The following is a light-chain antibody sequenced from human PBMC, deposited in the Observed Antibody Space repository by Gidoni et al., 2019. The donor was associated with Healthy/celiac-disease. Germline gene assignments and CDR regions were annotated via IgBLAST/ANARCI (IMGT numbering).Light chain of an antibody. J-gene: IGLJ1*01. CDR2: SNN. CDR1: RSNIGSNT. V-gene: IGLV1-44*01. Sequence: QSVLTPPPSPSGPPGQRVTISCSGSRSNIGSNTVNWYQQLPGTAPKLLIYSNNQRPSGVPARFSGSKSGTSASLAISGLQSEDEADYYCAAWDDSLNGHYVFGTGTKVTVL. CDR3: AAWDDSLNGHYV.